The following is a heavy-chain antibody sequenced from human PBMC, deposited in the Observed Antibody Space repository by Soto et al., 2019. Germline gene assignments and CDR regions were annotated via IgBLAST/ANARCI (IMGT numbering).Heavy chain of an antibody. V-gene: IGHV1-8*01. CDR3: ARGVQPAALYNWFDP. CDR2: MNPNSGNT. Sequence: QVQLVQSGAEVKKPGASVKVSCKASGYTFTSYDINWVRQATGQGLEWMGWMNPNSGNTGYAQKFQGRVPMTRNTSISTAYMELSSLRSEDTAGYYCARGVQPAALYNWFDPWGQGTLVTVSS. CDR1: GYTFTSYD. D-gene: IGHD2-2*01. J-gene: IGHJ5*02.